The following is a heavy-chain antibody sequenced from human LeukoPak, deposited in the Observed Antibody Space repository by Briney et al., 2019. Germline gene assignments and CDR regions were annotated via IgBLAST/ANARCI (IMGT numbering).Heavy chain of an antibody. CDR2: INHSGST. V-gene: IGHV4-34*01. D-gene: IGHD3-10*01. CDR1: GGSFSGYY. J-gene: IGHJ6*04. Sequence: SETLSLTCAVYGGSFSGYYWSWIRQPPGKGLEWIGVINHSGSTNYNPSLKSRDIISVDTYKSQFSLKLSSVTAADTAVYYCARGSGSGSYYDGYYCCMDVWGKGTTVTVSS. CDR3: ARGSGSGSYYDGYYCCMDV.